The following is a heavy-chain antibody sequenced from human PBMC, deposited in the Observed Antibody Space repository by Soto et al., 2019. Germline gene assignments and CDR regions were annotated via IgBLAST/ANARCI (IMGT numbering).Heavy chain of an antibody. J-gene: IGHJ4*02. CDR1: GYTLTDYD. CDR3: AKVSRRGSAIDFDY. CDR2: MNPNSGDT. V-gene: IGHV1-8*01. Sequence: QVQLVQSGAEVREPGASVKVSCKASGYTLTDYDMNWVRQATGQGPEWMGWMNPNSGDTGYAQKFQGRVTMTRDTSITTAYMELSSLRSEDTAVYYCAKVSRRGSAIDFDYWGQGTLVTVSS. D-gene: IGHD3-10*01.